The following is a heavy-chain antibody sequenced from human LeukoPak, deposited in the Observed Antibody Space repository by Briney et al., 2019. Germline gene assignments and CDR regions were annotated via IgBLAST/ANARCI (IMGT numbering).Heavy chain of an antibody. J-gene: IGHJ3*02. CDR3: AKGSNLWGARGAFDI. CDR2: ISWNSGSI. Sequence: GGSLRLSCAASGFTFDDYAMHWARQAPGKGLEWVSGISWNSGSIGYADSVKGRFTIPRDNAKNSLYLQMNSLRAEDTALYYCAKGSNLWGARGAFDIWGQGTMVTVSS. CDR1: GFTFDDYA. V-gene: IGHV3-9*01. D-gene: IGHD3-16*01.